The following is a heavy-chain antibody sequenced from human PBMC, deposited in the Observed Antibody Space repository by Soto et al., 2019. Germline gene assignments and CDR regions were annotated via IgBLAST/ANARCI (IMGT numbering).Heavy chain of an antibody. CDR1: GFTFSNNG. D-gene: IGHD6-19*01. Sequence: EVQLLESGGGLVQPGGSLILSCIASGFTFSNNGMTWLRQPPGKGLEWVADISGSGGTTYYTDSLRGRFTISRDNSKNTLYLQMTSLRVDDTAVYYCAKPGYSSDWSRLQHWGQGTLITVS. J-gene: IGHJ1*01. CDR2: ISGSGGTT. V-gene: IGHV3-23*01. CDR3: AKPGYSSDWSRLQH.